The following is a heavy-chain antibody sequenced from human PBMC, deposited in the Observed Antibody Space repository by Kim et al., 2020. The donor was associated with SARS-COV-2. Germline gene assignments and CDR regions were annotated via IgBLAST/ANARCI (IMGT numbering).Heavy chain of an antibody. CDR1: GYTFTGYY. D-gene: IGHD3-22*01. CDR2: INPNSGGT. V-gene: IGHV1-2*02. J-gene: IGHJ4*02. Sequence: ASVKVSCKASGYTFTGYYMHWVRQAPGQGLEWMGWINPNSGGTNYAQKFQGRVTMTRDTSISTAYMELSRLRSDDTAVYYCAPITMIVTGRYYFDYWGQGTLVTVSS. CDR3: APITMIVTGRYYFDY.